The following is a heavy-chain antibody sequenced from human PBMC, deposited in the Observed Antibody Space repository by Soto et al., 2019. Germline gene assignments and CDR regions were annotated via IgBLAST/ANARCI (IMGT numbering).Heavy chain of an antibody. CDR2: INAANGDT. V-gene: IGHV1-3*01. CDR1: GYTFTSYG. CDR3: VRRHVSATGIDWFDP. Sequence: ASVKVSCKASGYTFTSYGIHWVRQAPGQRLEWMGWINAANGDTKYSPEFQGRVTITRDTSASTVYMELSSLRSEDTAVYYCVRRHVSATGIDWFDPWGQGTLVTVSS. D-gene: IGHD6-13*01. J-gene: IGHJ5*02.